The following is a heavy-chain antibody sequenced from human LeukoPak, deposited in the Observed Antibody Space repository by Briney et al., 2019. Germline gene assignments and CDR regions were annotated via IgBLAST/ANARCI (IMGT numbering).Heavy chain of an antibody. V-gene: IGHV3-30*01. Sequence: GRSLRLSCAASGFTFSSYAMHWVRQAPGKGLEWVAVISYDGSSNYYADPVKGRFTISRDNSKNTLYLQMNSLRAEDTAVYYCAKSLNWNYVMASDYWGQGTLVTVSS. D-gene: IGHD1-7*01. CDR1: GFTFSSYA. CDR3: AKSLNWNYVMASDY. CDR2: ISYDGSSN. J-gene: IGHJ4*02.